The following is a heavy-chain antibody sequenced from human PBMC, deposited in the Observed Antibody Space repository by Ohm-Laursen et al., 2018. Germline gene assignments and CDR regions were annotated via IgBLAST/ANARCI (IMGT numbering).Heavy chain of an antibody. J-gene: IGHJ4*02. CDR2: LSGSGGST. V-gene: IGHV3-23*01. D-gene: IGHD6-6*01. CDR1: GFTFSSYA. CDR3: AKGDDKYSSSVVHY. Sequence: GSLRLSCTASGFTFSSYAMSWVRQAPGKGLEWVSTLSGSGGSTYFADSVKGRFTISRDNSRNTLYLQMNSLRAEDTAVYYCAKGDDKYSSSVVHYWGQGTLVTVSS.